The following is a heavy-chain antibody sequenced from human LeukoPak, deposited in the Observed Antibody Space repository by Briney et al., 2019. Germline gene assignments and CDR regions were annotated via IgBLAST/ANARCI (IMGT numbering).Heavy chain of an antibody. V-gene: IGHV3-30*18. D-gene: IGHD3-10*01. CDR3: AKVFEVRGARRPKDY. Sequence: GGSLRLSCAASGFTFSSYGMHWVRQAPGKGLEWVALISYDGGNKFYADSVRDRFTISRDNSKNTLFLQMNSLRIEDTAVYYCAKVFEVRGARRPKDYWGQGTLVIVSS. CDR2: ISYDGGNK. J-gene: IGHJ4*02. CDR1: GFTFSSYG.